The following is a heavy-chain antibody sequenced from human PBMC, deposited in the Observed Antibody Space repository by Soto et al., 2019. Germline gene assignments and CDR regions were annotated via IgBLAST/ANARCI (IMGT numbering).Heavy chain of an antibody. D-gene: IGHD2-21*02. Sequence: QVQLVQAGAEVRRAGASVKGSCKASGYTCTTLSMHWVRYDPGQSLAWMGDINAGSGYTKDSQNFQGRVTINRDTLASTAYMELSSLRSEDTAVYYCSVQYCGDYCSANYLGQGTLVTVSS. CDR1: GYTCTTLS. CDR2: INAGSGYT. J-gene: IGHJ4*02. V-gene: IGHV1-3*01. CDR3: SVQYCGDYCSANY.